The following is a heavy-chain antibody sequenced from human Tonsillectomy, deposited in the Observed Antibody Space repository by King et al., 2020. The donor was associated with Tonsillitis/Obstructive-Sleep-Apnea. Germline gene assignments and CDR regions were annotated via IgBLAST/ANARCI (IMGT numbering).Heavy chain of an antibody. V-gene: IGHV3-23*04. CDR3: AKGITIFGPGVDY. D-gene: IGHD3-3*01. Sequence: VQLVESGGGLVQPGGSLRLSCAASGFSFSTYAMSWVRQAPGKGLEWVSAISGSGGSTYYADSVKGRFTISRHNSKNTLYLQMNSLRVEDTAVYYCAKGITIFGPGVDYWGQGTLVTVSS. CDR2: ISGSGGST. J-gene: IGHJ4*02. CDR1: GFSFSTYA.